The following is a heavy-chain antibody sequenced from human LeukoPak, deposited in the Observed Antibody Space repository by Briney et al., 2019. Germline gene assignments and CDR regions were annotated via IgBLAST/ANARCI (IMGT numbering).Heavy chain of an antibody. Sequence: SETLSFTCTVSGGSISSYYWSWIRQPPGKGLEWIGYIYYSGSTNYNPSLKSRVTISVDTSKNQFSLKLSSVTAADTAVYYCAREGPNSANDYWGQGTLVTVSS. V-gene: IGHV4-59*12. D-gene: IGHD2/OR15-2a*01. CDR1: GGSISSYY. CDR2: IYYSGST. CDR3: AREGPNSANDY. J-gene: IGHJ4*02.